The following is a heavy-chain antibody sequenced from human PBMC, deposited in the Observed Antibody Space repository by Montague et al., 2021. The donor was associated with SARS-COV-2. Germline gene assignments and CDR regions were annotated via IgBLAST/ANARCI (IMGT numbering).Heavy chain of an antibody. CDR1: GVSISSSNYY. D-gene: IGHD6-19*01. CDR3: AGVTYTSGWFRQFDY. CDR2: IYYSGTT. V-gene: IGHV4-39*01. Sequence: SETLSLTCTVSGVSISSSNYYWGWIRQPPGKGLEWIGSIYYSGTTYYNPSLKSRVTISVDTSKKQFSLKLSSVTAADTAVYYCAGVTYTSGWFRQFDYWGQGTLVTVSS. J-gene: IGHJ4*02.